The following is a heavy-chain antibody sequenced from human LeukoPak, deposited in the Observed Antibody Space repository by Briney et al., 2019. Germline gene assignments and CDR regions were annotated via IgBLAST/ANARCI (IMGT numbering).Heavy chain of an antibody. CDR2: IIPIFGTA. CDR3: AIGVGGDYFDY. Sequence: GASVKVSCKASGGTFNNYTISWVRQAPGQGLEWMGRIIPIFGTANYAQKFQGRVTITADESTSTAYMELSSLRSEDKAVYYCAIGVGGDYFDYWGQGTLVTVSS. CDR1: GGTFNNYT. J-gene: IGHJ4*02. D-gene: IGHD3-16*01. V-gene: IGHV1-69*13.